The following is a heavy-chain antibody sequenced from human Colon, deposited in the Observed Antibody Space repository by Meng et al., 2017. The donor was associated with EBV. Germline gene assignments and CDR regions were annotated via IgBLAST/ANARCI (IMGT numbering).Heavy chain of an antibody. CDR1: GGSMSSGNYY. Sequence: QVQLQESGPGLVEPSQTRSLTCTVSGGSMSSGNYYWSWIRQPPGKGLEWIGYIHHSGSAYYNPSLKSRVSISVDTSKNQFSLKLSSVTAADTAIYYCARRLAALDYWGQGTLVTVAS. D-gene: IGHD6-19*01. V-gene: IGHV4-30-4*01. J-gene: IGHJ4*02. CDR2: IHHSGSA. CDR3: ARRLAALDY.